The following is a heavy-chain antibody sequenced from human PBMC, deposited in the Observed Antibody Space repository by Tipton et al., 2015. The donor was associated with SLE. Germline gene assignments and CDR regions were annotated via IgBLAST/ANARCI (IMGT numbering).Heavy chain of an antibody. CDR2: VYYSGST. D-gene: IGHD1-14*01. CDR1: GYSISSGYY. CDR3: ARGGPPPNRLAS. Sequence: TLSLTCAVSGYSISSGYYWGWIRQPPGKGLEWIGYVYYSGSTSYIPSLKRRVTISVDTFKRHFSLNLSSTTAADSGVYYCARGGPPPNRLASWGQGTLVTVSS. V-gene: IGHV4-38-2*01. J-gene: IGHJ5*01.